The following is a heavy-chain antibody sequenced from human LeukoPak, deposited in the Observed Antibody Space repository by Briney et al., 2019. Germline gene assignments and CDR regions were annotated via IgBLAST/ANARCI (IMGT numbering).Heavy chain of an antibody. CDR2: IRRKRDGGTT. CDR3: TTDWVYYDNSVHIPIPLPIGTFDI. CDR1: GFTFSDAW. J-gene: IGHJ3*02. D-gene: IGHD3-22*01. Sequence: GGSLRLSCAVSGFTFSDAWMTWVRQAPGEGLEWVGRIRRKRDGGTTDYAAPVKGRFTISRDDSKNTLYLQMNSLKTEDTALYYCTTDWVYYDNSVHIPIPLPIGTFDIWGQGTMVTVSS. V-gene: IGHV3-15*01.